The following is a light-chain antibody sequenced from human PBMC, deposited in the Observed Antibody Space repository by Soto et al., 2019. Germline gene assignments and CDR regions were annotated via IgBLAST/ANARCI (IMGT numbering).Light chain of an antibody. J-gene: IGLJ2*01. V-gene: IGLV7-46*01. CDR2: DSS. CDR1: TGTVTSGHY. CDR3: SLSYSGAVV. Sequence: QAVVTQEPSLTVSPGGTVTLTCGSSTGTVTSGHYPYWFQQKPGQAPRTLIYDSSNKHSWTPARFSGSLLGGRAALTLSGAQPEDEAEYFCSLSYSGAVVFGGGTKLTVL.